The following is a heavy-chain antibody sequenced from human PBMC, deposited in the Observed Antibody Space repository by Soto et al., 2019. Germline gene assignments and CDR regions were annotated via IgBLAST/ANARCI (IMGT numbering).Heavy chain of an antibody. D-gene: IGHD4-4*01. CDR1: GFIFNNYA. CDR3: AKMPYSNSGYWLDP. V-gene: IGHV3-23*01. Sequence: GGSLRLSCAASGFIFNNYAMTWVRQAPGKGLEWVSCISGSGASTYYVDSVTGRFTISRDNSKNTLYLQMNSLRAEDTAVYYCAKMPYSNSGYWLDPWGQGTLVTVS. CDR2: ISGSGAST. J-gene: IGHJ5*02.